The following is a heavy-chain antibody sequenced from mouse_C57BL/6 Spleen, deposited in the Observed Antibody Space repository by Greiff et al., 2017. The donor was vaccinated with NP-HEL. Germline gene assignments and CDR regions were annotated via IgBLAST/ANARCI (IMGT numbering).Heavy chain of an antibody. CDR1: GFTFSDAW. CDR2: IRNKANNHAT. V-gene: IGHV6-6*01. Sequence: EVKLVESGGGLVQPGGSMKLSCAASGFTFSDAWMDWVRQSPEKGLEWVAEIRNKANNHATYYAESVKGRFTISRDDSKSSVYLQMNSLRAEDTGIYYCTTTVVVRDWYFDVWGTGTTVTVSS. D-gene: IGHD1-1*01. CDR3: TTTVVVRDWYFDV. J-gene: IGHJ1*03.